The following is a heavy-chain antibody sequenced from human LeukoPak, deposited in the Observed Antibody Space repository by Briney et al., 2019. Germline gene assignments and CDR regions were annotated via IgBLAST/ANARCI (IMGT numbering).Heavy chain of an antibody. V-gene: IGHV3-23*01. J-gene: IGHJ4*02. Sequence: GGSLRLSCAASGFTFSSYAMTWVRQAPGKGLEWASAISTSGGDTLYADSVRGRLTISRDNSKNTLYLQMSSLRDEDTAIYYCTRGGNYGPLDSWGQGTLVTVSS. D-gene: IGHD1-7*01. CDR1: GFTFSSYA. CDR2: ISTSGGDT. CDR3: TRGGNYGPLDS.